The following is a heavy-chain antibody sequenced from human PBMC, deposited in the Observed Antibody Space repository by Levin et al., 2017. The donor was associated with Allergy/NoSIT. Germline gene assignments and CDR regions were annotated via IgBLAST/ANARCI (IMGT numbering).Heavy chain of an antibody. D-gene: IGHD6-19*01. J-gene: IGHJ4*02. Sequence: SETLSLTCTVSGGSISSYYWSWIRQPPGKGLEWIGYIYYSGSTNYNPSLKSRVTISVDTSKNQFSLKLSSVTAADTAVYYCARGSIAVAYYFDYWGQGTLVTVSS. CDR3: ARGSIAVAYYFDY. V-gene: IGHV4-59*01. CDR2: IYYSGST. CDR1: GGSISSYY.